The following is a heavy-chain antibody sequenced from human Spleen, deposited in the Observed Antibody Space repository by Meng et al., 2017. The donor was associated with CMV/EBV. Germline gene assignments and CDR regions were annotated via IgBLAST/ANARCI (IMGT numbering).Heavy chain of an antibody. V-gene: IGHV3-13*01. Sequence: ESLKISCVASGFTFSSYDMHWVRQARGKGLEWVSAIGATGDTYYAGSVKGRFTISRETAKKSFYLQMNSLRAGDTAVYYCAISSTRSVEGAFDIWGQGTLVTVSS. CDR2: IGATGDT. CDR3: AISSTRSVEGAFDI. CDR1: GFTFSSYD. J-gene: IGHJ3*02. D-gene: IGHD2-2*01.